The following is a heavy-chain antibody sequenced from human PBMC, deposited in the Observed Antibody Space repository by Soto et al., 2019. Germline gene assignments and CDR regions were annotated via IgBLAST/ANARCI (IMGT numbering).Heavy chain of an antibody. J-gene: IGHJ4*02. D-gene: IGHD3-16*02. Sequence: PSETLSLTCAVYGGSFSSGDYYWSWIRQPPGKGLEWIGCIYYSGNTYYNPSLKRRFSISVDTSKNQFSLKLSSVTVADTAVYYCARTGSFYDYIWGSYPLKYYFDYWGQGTLVTVSS. CDR1: GGSFSSGDYY. CDR3: ARTGSFYDYIWGSYPLKYYFDY. V-gene: IGHV4-30-4*01. CDR2: IYYSGNT.